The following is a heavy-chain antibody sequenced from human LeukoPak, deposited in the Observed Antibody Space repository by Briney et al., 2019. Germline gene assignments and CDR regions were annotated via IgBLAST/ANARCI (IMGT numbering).Heavy chain of an antibody. Sequence: GGSLRLSCAASGFTFSSYAMSWVRQAPGKGLEWVSAISGRGGSTYYADSVKGRFTISRDNSKNTLYLQMNSLRAEDTAVYYCAKNVGLQWFQYGMDVWGQGTTVTVSS. J-gene: IGHJ6*02. CDR3: AKNVGLQWFQYGMDV. D-gene: IGHD3-10*01. CDR1: GFTFSSYA. V-gene: IGHV3-23*01. CDR2: ISGRGGST.